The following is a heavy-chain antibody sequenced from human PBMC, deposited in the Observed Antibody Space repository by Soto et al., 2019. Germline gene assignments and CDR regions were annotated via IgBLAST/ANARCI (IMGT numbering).Heavy chain of an antibody. CDR1: GFTFSDHY. V-gene: IGHV3-72*01. J-gene: IGHJ4*02. CDR3: GRVRLCGLSGVRCYSRVIDY. D-gene: IGHD2-15*01. CDR2: TKNKANSYTT. Sequence: EVQLVESGGGLVQPGGSLRLFCAASGFTFSDHYMDWVRQAPGKGLEWVGRTKNKANSYTTQYAASVKGRFTISRDDSKNSLYLQMNSLKTEDTAVYYCGRVRLCGLSGVRCYSRVIDYWGQGTLVTVSS.